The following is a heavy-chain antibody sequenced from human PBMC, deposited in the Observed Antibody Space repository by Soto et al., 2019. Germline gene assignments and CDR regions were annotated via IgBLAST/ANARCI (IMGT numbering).Heavy chain of an antibody. D-gene: IGHD2-15*01. CDR1: GFKFDDYM. V-gene: IGHV3-43*01. CDR3: AKGGNGGSSLDH. Sequence: GGSLRLSCEASGFKFDDYMMHWVRQAPGKGLEWISLISWDGGSIDYADSIKGRFTVSRDNSKNSLYLHMNSLKTEDTAIYYCAKGGNGGSSLDHWGQGTLVTVSS. J-gene: IGHJ4*02. CDR2: ISWDGGSI.